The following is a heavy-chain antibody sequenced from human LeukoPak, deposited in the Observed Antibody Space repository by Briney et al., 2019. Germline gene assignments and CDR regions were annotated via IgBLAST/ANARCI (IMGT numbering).Heavy chain of an antibody. J-gene: IGHJ4*02. CDR3: ARDVGARLPGY. Sequence: PSETLSLTCTVSGGSISSYYWSWIRQPPGKGLEWIGYIYYSGSTNYNPSLKSRVTISVDTSKNQLSLILSSVTAADTATYYCARDVGARLPGYWGQGTLVTVSS. CDR2: IYYSGST. V-gene: IGHV4-59*12. CDR1: GGSISSYY. D-gene: IGHD6-6*01.